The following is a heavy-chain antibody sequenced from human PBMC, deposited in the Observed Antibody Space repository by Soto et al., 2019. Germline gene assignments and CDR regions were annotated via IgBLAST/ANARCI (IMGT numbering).Heavy chain of an antibody. Sequence: QVQLVESGGGVVQPGRSLRLSCVVSGFTFSSYGMHWVRQAPGKGLKWVAIISSDGSNKYYADSVKGRFSISRDNSKHTLYLQMISLRAEDTAVYYCASAAPGLGWEWTFYWGQGTLVTVSS. J-gene: IGHJ4*02. CDR3: ASAAPGLGWEWTFY. D-gene: IGHD6-13*01. V-gene: IGHV3-30*03. CDR1: GFTFSSYG. CDR2: ISSDGSNK.